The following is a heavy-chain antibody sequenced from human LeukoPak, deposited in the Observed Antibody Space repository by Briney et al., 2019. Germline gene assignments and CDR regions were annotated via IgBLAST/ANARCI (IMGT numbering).Heavy chain of an antibody. V-gene: IGHV1-8*01. D-gene: IGHD1-26*01. CDR2: MNPNSGNT. CDR1: GYTFTSYD. J-gene: IGHJ4*02. CDR3: ARDRRGSYRFDY. Sequence: ASVKVSCKASGYTFTSYDINWVRQATGQGLEWMGWMNPNSGNTGYAQKFQGRVTMTRNTSISTAYMELSSLRSEDTAVYYCARDRRGSYRFDYWGQGTLVTVSS.